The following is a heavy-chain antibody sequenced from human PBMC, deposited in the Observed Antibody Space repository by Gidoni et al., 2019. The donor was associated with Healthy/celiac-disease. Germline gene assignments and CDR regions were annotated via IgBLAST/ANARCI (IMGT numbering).Heavy chain of an antibody. Sequence: QVQLVQSGAEVKKPGSSVKVSCKASGGTFSSYAISWVRQAPGQGLEWMGGIIPIFGTADYAQKFQGTVTITADESTSTAYMELSSLRSEDTAVYYCARKGAYCGGDCYSRYYYYGMDVWGQGTTVTVSS. CDR2: IIPIFGTA. CDR3: ARKGAYCGGDCYSRYYYYGMDV. CDR1: GGTFSSYA. D-gene: IGHD2-21*02. J-gene: IGHJ6*02. V-gene: IGHV1-69*01.